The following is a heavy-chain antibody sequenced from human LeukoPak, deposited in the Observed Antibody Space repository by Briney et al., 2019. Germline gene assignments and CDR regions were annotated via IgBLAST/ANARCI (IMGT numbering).Heavy chain of an antibody. J-gene: IGHJ4*02. Sequence: GGSLRLSCAASGFTFSSYWMSWVRQAPGKGLELVANIKQDGSEKYYVDSVKGRFTISRDNAKNSLYLQMNSLRAEDTAVYYCARSRGTTSWYYYDSSGYYLDYWGQGTLVTVSS. V-gene: IGHV3-7*01. CDR1: GFTFSSYW. CDR2: IKQDGSEK. D-gene: IGHD3-22*01. CDR3: ARSRGTTSWYYYDSSGYYLDY.